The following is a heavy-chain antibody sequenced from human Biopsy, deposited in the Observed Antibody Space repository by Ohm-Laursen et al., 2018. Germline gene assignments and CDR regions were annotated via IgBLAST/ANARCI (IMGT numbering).Heavy chain of an antibody. Sequence: SVKVSCKVSGYAVTEFSMHWVRQAPGKGLEWMGGFTPENGKTIYAQKFQGRVTMTEDTSTDTAYMELSSLRSEDTAVYYCAADINVWNVNYWGQGTQVTVSS. J-gene: IGHJ4*02. V-gene: IGHV1-24*01. D-gene: IGHD1-1*01. CDR3: AADINVWNVNY. CDR1: GYAVTEFS. CDR2: FTPENGKT.